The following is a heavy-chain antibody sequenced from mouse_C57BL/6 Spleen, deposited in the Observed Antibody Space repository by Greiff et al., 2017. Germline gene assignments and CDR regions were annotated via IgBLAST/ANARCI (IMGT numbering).Heavy chain of an antibody. CDR1: GYTFTDYE. CDR3: TRRVMITAGFDV. CDR2: IDPETGGT. D-gene: IGHD2-4*01. V-gene: IGHV1-15*01. Sequence: VKLQQSGAELVRPGASVTLSCKASGYTFTDYEMHWVKQTPVHGLEWIGAIDPETGGTAYNQKFKGKAILTADKSSSTAYMELRSLTSEDSAVYYCTRRVMITAGFDVWGTGTTVTVSS. J-gene: IGHJ1*03.